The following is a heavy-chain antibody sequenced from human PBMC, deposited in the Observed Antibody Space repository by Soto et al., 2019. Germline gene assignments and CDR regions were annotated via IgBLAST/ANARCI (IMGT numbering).Heavy chain of an antibody. CDR2: HYSGGST. CDR1: GFAVSSNY. D-gene: IGHD1-26*01. V-gene: IGHV3-53*01. CDR3: ARHRHPRGTVGATSPLDP. Sequence: GSLRLSCAISGFAVSSNYLSWVRQAPGKGLEWVSVHYSGGSTYYADSVQGRFTISRDKSNNTLYLQMRRVRAEDTAVYFCARHRHPRGTVGATSPLDPWGQGTQVTVSS. J-gene: IGHJ5*02.